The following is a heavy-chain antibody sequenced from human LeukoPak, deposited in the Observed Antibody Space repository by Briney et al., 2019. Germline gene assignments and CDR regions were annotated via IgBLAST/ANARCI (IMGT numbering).Heavy chain of an antibody. CDR2: IYYSGRT. CDR3: ARGFYSPHY. J-gene: IGHJ4*02. V-gene: IGHV4-59*01. CDR1: GGSISSDY. D-gene: IGHD4-11*01. Sequence: SETLSLTCTVSGGSISSDYWSWIRQPPGKGLEWIGYIYYSGRTYYNPSLKSRITISVDTSENQFSLKLSPVTAADTAVYYCARGFYSPHYWGQGTLVSVSS.